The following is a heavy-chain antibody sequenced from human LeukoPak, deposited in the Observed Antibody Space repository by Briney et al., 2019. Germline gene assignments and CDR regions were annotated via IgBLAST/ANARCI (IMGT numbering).Heavy chain of an antibody. CDR2: ISYDGSNK. CDR1: GFTFSSYG. Sequence: GGSLRLSCAASGFTFSSYGMHWVRQAPGKGLEWVAVISYDGSNKYYADSVKGRFTISRDNSKNTLYLQMNSLRAEDTAVYYCAGDSLAYCGGDCYSVYFQHWGQGTLVTVSS. D-gene: IGHD2-21*02. J-gene: IGHJ1*01. V-gene: IGHV3-30*03. CDR3: AGDSLAYCGGDCYSVYFQH.